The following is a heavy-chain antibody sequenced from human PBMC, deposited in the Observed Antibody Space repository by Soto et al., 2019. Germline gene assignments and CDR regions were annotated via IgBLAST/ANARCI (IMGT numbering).Heavy chain of an antibody. D-gene: IGHD1-1*01. CDR3: ATWHEREHAYDI. Sequence: DVQLVESGGGLIQPGESLRLSCVAFGFTISGKKYVAWVRQAPGKGLKWVSALYDVDGSFYAHSVKGRFTTSSDSSKTTVYLQMNDLRPDDTAVYYCATWHEREHAYDIWGQGTTVTVSS. J-gene: IGHJ3*02. CDR2: LYDVDGS. V-gene: IGHV3-53*01. CDR1: GFTISGKKY.